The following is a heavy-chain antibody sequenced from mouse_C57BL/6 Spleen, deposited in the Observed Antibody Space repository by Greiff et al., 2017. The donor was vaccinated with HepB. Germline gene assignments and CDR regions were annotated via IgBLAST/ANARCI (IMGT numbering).Heavy chain of an antibody. Sequence: VQLVESGAELVRPGASVTLSCKASGYTFTDYEMHWVKQTPVHGLEWIGAIDPETGGTAFNQKFKGKAILTADKSSSTAYMELRSLTSEDSAVYYCTSDGFHFDYWGQGTTLTVSS. D-gene: IGHD2-3*01. CDR3: TSDGFHFDY. CDR2: IDPETGGT. V-gene: IGHV1-15*01. J-gene: IGHJ2*01. CDR1: GYTFTDYE.